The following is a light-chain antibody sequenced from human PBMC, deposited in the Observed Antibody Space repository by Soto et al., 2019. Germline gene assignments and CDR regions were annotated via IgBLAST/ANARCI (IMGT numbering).Light chain of an antibody. V-gene: IGKV3-20*01. CDR2: GAS. Sequence: EIVLTQSPCTLSFSPLERSTLSGRASQSVTSNYLAWYQQKPGQAPRLLIFGASIRDTGIPDRFSGSGSGTDFTLTISSLESEDFAVYYCHQYGSSPGTFGQGTKVDNK. CDR1: QSVTSNY. CDR3: HQYGSSPGT. J-gene: IGKJ1*01.